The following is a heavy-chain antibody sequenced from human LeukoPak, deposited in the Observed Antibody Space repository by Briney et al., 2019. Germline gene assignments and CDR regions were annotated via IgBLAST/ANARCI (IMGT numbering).Heavy chain of an antibody. J-gene: IGHJ3*02. CDR2: ITNDGSST. D-gene: IGHD3-22*01. CDR3: ARAVRTYDSSGDYLNAFDI. Sequence: PGGSLILSCAASGFTFSTYWVHWVRQAPGKGLAWVSRITNDGSSTSYADSVKGRFTISRDNTKNTLYLQMKSLRAEDTAVYYCARAVRTYDSSGDYLNAFDIWGQGTTVTVSS. CDR1: GFTFSTYW. V-gene: IGHV3-74*01.